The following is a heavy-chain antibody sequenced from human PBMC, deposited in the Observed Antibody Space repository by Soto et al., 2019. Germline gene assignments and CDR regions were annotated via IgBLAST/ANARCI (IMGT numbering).Heavy chain of an antibody. CDR2: ISYDGANK. CDR1: GFTFSTYA. J-gene: IGHJ6*02. Sequence: GVSLRLSCAASGFTFSTYAIHWVRQAPGKGLEWVAVISYDGANKYYADSVRGRFTISRDNSKNTLFLQMSSLRAEDTAVYYCAKDGGGYNYGYVMLDKYYYGMDVWGRGTTVTVS. V-gene: IGHV3-30*04. D-gene: IGHD5-18*01. CDR3: AKDGGGYNYGYVMLDKYYYGMDV.